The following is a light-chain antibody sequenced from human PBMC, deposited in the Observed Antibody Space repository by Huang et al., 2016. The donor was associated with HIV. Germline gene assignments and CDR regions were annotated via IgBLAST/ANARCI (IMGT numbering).Light chain of an antibody. CDR3: QQRTKWPPVLT. CDR2: EAS. Sequence: VFTQSPATLSLSPGARATLSCRASQSVGVYLALYQPKPGQAPRLLIFEASNRATGIPDKFSGSGSGTDFSLTIDSLQPDDFAIYYCQQRTKWPPVLTFGGGTRVEIK. CDR1: QSVGVY. J-gene: IGKJ4*01. V-gene: IGKV3-11*01.